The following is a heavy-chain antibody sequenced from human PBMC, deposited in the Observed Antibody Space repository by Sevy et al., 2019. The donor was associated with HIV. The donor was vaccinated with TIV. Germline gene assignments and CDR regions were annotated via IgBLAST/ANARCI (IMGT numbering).Heavy chain of an antibody. D-gene: IGHD6-13*01. V-gene: IGHV3-33*01. Sequence: GGSLRLSCAASGFTFSSYGMHWVRQAPGKGLEWVAFIWYDGSNKYYAHSVKGRFTISRDNSKNTLYLQMNSLRAADTAVYYCAREGAAAGSGYWGQGTLVTVSS. CDR3: AREGAAAGSGY. CDR1: GFTFSSYG. CDR2: IWYDGSNK. J-gene: IGHJ4*02.